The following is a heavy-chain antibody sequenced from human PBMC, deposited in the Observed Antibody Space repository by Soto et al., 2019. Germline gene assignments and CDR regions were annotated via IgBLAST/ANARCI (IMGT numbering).Heavy chain of an antibody. V-gene: IGHV3-48*03. D-gene: IGHD3-9*01. CDR3: ARDLPYYDILTGYQRYHYGMDV. CDR2: ISSSGSTI. CDR1: GFTFSSYE. J-gene: IGHJ6*02. Sequence: GSLRLSCAASGFTFSSYEMNWVRQAPGKGLEWVSYISSSGSTIYYADSVKGRFTISRDNAKNSLYLQMNSLRAEDTAVYYCARDLPYYDILTGYQRYHYGMDVWGQGTTVTVSS.